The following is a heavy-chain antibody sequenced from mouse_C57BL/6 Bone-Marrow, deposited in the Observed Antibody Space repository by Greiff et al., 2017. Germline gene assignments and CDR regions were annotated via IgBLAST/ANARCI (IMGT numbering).Heavy chain of an antibody. V-gene: IGHV14-4*01. Sequence: EVQVVESGAELVRPGASVKLSCTASGFNIKDDYMHWVKQRPEQGLEWIGWIDPGNGDTEYASKFQGKATITADTSSNTAYLQLSSLTSEDTAVYYCTTGGYWGQGTLVTVSA. CDR1: GFNIKDDY. CDR3: TTGGY. J-gene: IGHJ3*02. CDR2: IDPGNGDT.